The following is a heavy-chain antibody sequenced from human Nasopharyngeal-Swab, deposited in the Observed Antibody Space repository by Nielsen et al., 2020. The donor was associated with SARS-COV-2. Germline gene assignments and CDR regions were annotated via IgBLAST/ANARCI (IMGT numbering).Heavy chain of an antibody. V-gene: IGHV3-7*01. D-gene: IGHD2-15*01. Sequence: GESLKISCAASGFTFSSFGMNWVRQAPGKGLEWVANINGDGSARYYVDSVRGRFTVSRDNAKNSLYLQMNSPRVEDTALYYCAGESGPNGFDIWGQGAMITVSS. CDR1: GFTFSSFG. J-gene: IGHJ3*02. CDR2: INGDGSAR. CDR3: AGESGPNGFDI.